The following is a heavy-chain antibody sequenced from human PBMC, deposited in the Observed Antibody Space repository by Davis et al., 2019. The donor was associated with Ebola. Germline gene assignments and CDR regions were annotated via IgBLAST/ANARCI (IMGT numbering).Heavy chain of an antibody. CDR2: ISSSSGYI. J-gene: IGHJ4*02. D-gene: IGHD3-22*01. Sequence: PGGSLRLSCAASGFTFSSYSMNWVRQAPGKGLEWVSSISSSSGYIYYADSVKGRFTISRDNAKNSLYLQMNSLMAEDTAVYYCAREDSGYDSSGYYYFLADHWGQGTLVTVSS. V-gene: IGHV3-21*01. CDR1: GFTFSSYS. CDR3: AREDSGYDSSGYYYFLADH.